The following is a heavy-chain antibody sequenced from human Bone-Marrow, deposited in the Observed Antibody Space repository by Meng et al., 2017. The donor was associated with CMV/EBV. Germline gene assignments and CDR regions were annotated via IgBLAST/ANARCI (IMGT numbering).Heavy chain of an antibody. J-gene: IGHJ4*02. CDR3: AKVTANGVY. V-gene: IGHV3-30*02. D-gene: IGHD2-8*01. Sequence: GESLKISCAVSGFIFSNYGMHWVRQAPGKGLEWVAFIRFDGSNKYYVDSVMGRFTISRDNSKNTLYLQMNSLRAEDTAVYYCAKVTANGVYWGQGTRVTVSS. CDR1: GFIFSNYG. CDR2: IRFDGSNK.